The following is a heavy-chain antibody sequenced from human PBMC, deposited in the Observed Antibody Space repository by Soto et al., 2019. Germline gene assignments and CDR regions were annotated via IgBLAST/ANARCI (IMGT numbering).Heavy chain of an antibody. V-gene: IGHV5-51*01. Sequence: GESLKLSFKASGYDFTNYWIAWVRQTPGRGLEWMGMIYPGDSDIRYNPSFRGRVTISADKSITSAFVQWGSLKASDSAIYYCARFRAPRRQLISMSFHLWGLGTLVTVSS. J-gene: IGHJ4*03. CDR1: GYDFTNYW. CDR3: ARFRAPRRQLISMSFHL. CDR2: IYPGDSDI. D-gene: IGHD6-13*01.